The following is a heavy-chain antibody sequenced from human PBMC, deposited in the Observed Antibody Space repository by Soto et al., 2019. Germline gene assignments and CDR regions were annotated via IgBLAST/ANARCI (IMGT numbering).Heavy chain of an antibody. Sequence: GGSLRLSCAASGFTFSTYAMSWVRQAPGKGLEWVSRISGSGYSTYYADSVKGRFTISRDNSKNTLYLQMNSLRAEDTAVYYCSTIFGVAPPYYYYMDVWGKGTTVTVSS. J-gene: IGHJ6*03. CDR2: ISGSGYST. CDR1: GFTFSTYA. D-gene: IGHD3-3*01. CDR3: STIFGVAPPYYYYMDV. V-gene: IGHV3-23*01.